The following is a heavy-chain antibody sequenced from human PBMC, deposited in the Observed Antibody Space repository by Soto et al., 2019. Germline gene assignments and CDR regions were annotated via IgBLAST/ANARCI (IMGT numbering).Heavy chain of an antibody. J-gene: IGHJ4*02. CDR3: ATAHWVYSSTWFFFDC. Sequence: EVKLLQSGGGLVQPGGSLRLSCVGSGFKFSNFAMRWIRQAPGKGLEWVSGINGGGGHTDYADSVKGRFTISRDNSKNTLYLQMSSLRVEDTAVYYCATAHWVYSSTWFFFDCWGQGALVTVSS. V-gene: IGHV3-23*01. CDR1: GFKFSNFA. D-gene: IGHD2-2*01. CDR2: INGGGGHT.